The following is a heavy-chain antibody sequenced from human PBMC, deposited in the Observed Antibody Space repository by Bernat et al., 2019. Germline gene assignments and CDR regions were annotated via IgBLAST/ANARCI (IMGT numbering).Heavy chain of an antibody. CDR3: ASIKIHYAEAFDI. D-gene: IGHD2-2*01. J-gene: IGHJ3*02. CDR2: IYYSGST. V-gene: IGHV4-39*01. Sequence: QLQLQESGPGLVKPSETLSLTCTVSGGSISSSSYYWGWIRQPPGKGLEWIGSIYYSGSTYYNPSLKSRVTISVETSKNQFSLKLSSVTAADTAVYYCASIKIHYAEAFDIWGQGTMVTVSS. CDR1: GGSISSSSYY.